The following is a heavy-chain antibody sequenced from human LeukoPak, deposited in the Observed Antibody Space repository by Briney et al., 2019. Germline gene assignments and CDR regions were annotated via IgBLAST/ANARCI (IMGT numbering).Heavy chain of an antibody. CDR2: INHSGST. V-gene: IGHV4-34*01. D-gene: IGHD4-17*01. J-gene: IGHJ4*02. CDR1: GGSFSGYY. CDR3: ATQAYGDRRGSYFDY. Sequence: PSETLSLTCAVYGGSFSGYYWSWIRQPPGKGLEWIGEINHSGSTNYNPSLKSRVTISVDTSKNQFSLKLSSVTAADTAVYYCATQAYGDRRGSYFDYWGQGTLVTVSS.